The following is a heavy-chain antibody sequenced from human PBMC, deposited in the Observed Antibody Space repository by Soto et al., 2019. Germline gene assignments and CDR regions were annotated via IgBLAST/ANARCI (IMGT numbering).Heavy chain of an antibody. CDR3: ARDLWGSDSRAVAVAGTRYYYGMDV. CDR1: GFTFSSYD. J-gene: IGHJ6*02. V-gene: IGHV3-13*01. D-gene: IGHD6-19*01. CDR2: IGTAGDT. Sequence: GGSLRLSCAASGFTFSSYDMHWVRQATGKGLEWVSAIGTAGDTYYPGSVKGRFTISRENAKNSLYLQMNSLRAEDTAVYYCARDLWGSDSRAVAVAGTRYYYGMDVWGQGTTVTVSS.